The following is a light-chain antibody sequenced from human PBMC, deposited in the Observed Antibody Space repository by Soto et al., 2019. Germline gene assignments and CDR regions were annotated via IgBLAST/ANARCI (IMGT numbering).Light chain of an antibody. Sequence: QSVLTQSPSASASLGASVKLTCTLNSGHSSYAIAWHQQQPEKGPRYLMKLNSDGSHSKGDGIPDRFSGSSSGAERYLAISRLQSEDEADYYCQAWGTGTVVFGGGTKLTVL. CDR3: QAWGTGTVV. J-gene: IGLJ2*01. CDR2: LNSDGSH. V-gene: IGLV4-69*01. CDR1: SGHSSYA.